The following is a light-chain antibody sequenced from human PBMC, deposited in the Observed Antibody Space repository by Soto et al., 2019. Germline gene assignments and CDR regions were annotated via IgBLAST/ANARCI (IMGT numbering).Light chain of an antibody. V-gene: IGKV3-11*01. J-gene: IGKJ3*01. CDR3: QQYNNWPFT. Sequence: ETVLTQSPATLSLSPVDRATLSCRAIRRVSSYLAWYQQKAGQAPRLLIYDASNRAAGTPASFIGNGSGTEFTLTASSLQPEDFAVYYCQQYNNWPFTFGPGTKVDI. CDR2: DAS. CDR1: RRVSSY.